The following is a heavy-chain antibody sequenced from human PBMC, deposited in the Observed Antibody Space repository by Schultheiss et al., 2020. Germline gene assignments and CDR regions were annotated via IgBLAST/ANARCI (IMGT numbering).Heavy chain of an antibody. Sequence: GSLRLSCTVSGGSISSYYWSWIRQPPGKGLEWIGEINHSGSTNYNPSLKSRVTISVDTSKNQFSLKVSSVTAADTAVYYCARRSRWLQFDYWGQGTLVTVSS. J-gene: IGHJ4*02. V-gene: IGHV4-34*01. D-gene: IGHD5-24*01. CDR2: INHSGST. CDR3: ARRSRWLQFDY. CDR1: GGSISSYY.